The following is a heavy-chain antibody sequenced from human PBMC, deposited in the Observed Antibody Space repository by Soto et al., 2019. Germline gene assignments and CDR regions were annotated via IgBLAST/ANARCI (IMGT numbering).Heavy chain of an antibody. D-gene: IGHD5-12*01. Sequence: SETLSLTCTVSGGSISSGDYHWSWIRQTPGKGLEWIAYIYYSGGTYYNPSLESRVTISLDTSKNQFSLKLNSVTAADTAVYYCARDKYGGYDGHFDYWGQGTLVTVSS. CDR3: ARDKYGGYDGHFDY. J-gene: IGHJ4*02. CDR1: GGSISSGDYH. CDR2: IYYSGGT. V-gene: IGHV4-30-4*01.